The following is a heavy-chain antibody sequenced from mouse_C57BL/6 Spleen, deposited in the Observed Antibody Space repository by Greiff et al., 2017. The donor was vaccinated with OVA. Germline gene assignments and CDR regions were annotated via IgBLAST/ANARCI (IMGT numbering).Heavy chain of an antibody. CDR3: ARFYDGYSIFDY. J-gene: IGHJ2*01. CDR1: GYAFTNYL. Sequence: QVQLQQSGAELVRPGTSVKVSCKASGYAFTNYLIEWVKQRPGQGLEWIGVINPGSGGTNYNEKFKGKATLTADKSSSTAYMQLSSLTSEDSAVYFCARFYDGYSIFDYWGQGTTLTVSS. V-gene: IGHV1-54*01. D-gene: IGHD2-3*01. CDR2: INPGSGGT.